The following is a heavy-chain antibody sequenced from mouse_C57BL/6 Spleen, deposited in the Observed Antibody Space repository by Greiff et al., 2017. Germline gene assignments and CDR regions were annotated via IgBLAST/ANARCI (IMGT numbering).Heavy chain of an antibody. CDR3: ARSEVVATGDY. Sequence: VKLQESGPELVKPGASVKISCKASGYAFSSSWMNWVKQRPGKGLEWIGRIYPGDGDTNYNGKFKGKATLTADKSSSTAYMQLSSLTSEDSAVYFCARSEVVATGDYWGQGTTLTVSS. D-gene: IGHD1-1*01. V-gene: IGHV1-82*01. J-gene: IGHJ2*01. CDR1: GYAFSSSW. CDR2: IYPGDGDT.